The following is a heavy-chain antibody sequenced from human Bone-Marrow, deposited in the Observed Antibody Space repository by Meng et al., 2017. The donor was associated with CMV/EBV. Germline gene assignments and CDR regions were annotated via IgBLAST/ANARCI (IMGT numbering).Heavy chain of an antibody. CDR1: GGSFSGYY. Sequence: SETLSLTCAVYGGSFSGYYWSWIRQPPGKGLEWIGEINHSGSTNYNPSLKSRVTISVDTSKNQFSLKLSSVTAADTAVYYCARGGRGLYCSSTSCYTGYSSSSTNFDYWGQGPLVTFYS. CDR2: INHSGST. CDR3: ARGGRGLYCSSTSCYTGYSSSSTNFDY. J-gene: IGHJ4*02. V-gene: IGHV4-34*01. D-gene: IGHD2-2*02.